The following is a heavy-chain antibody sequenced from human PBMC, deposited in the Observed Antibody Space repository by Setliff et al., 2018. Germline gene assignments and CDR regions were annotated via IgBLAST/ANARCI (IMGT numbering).Heavy chain of an antibody. D-gene: IGHD1-1*01. CDR2: VYHSAIT. J-gene: IGHJ1*01. CDR3: VREGYSEYFQD. CDR1: GGPFSGAS. V-gene: IGHV4-59*01. Sequence: SETLSLTCTVSGGPFSGASIWSWIRQPPGKGLEFIGYVYHSAITTYNVSLKSRVSISVDTSKNQLSLTLSSVTAADTAVYYCVREGYSEYFQDWGRGTLVTVSS.